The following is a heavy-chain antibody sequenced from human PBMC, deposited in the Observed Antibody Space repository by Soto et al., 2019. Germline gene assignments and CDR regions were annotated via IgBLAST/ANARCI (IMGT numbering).Heavy chain of an antibody. CDR2: IIPIFGTA. CDR3: AREGYCSSTSCSYYYYGMDV. CDR1: GGTFSSYA. D-gene: IGHD2-2*01. J-gene: IGHJ6*02. Sequence: SVKVSCKASGGTFSSYAISWVRQAPGQGLEWMGGIIPIFGTANYAQKFQGRVTITADESTSTAYMELSSLRSEDTAVYYCAREGYCSSTSCSYYYYGMDVWGQGTKVTVSS. V-gene: IGHV1-69*13.